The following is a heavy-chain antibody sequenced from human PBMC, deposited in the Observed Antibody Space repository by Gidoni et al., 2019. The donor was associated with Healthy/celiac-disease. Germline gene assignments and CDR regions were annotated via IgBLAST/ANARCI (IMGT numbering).Heavy chain of an antibody. V-gene: IGHV3-23*01. CDR2: ISVSGGST. CDR1: GLTFSRSA. D-gene: IGHD3-3*01. CDR3: AKDGDDFWSGPTYYFDY. Sequence: EVMLLEAGGGLVQPVGSLRLSCAPPGLTFSRSAMSWARPGPGEGLEWVSAISVSGGSTYYADSVKGRFTISSDNSKNTLYLQMNSLRAEDTAVYYCAKDGDDFWSGPTYYFDYWGQGTLVTVSS. J-gene: IGHJ4*02.